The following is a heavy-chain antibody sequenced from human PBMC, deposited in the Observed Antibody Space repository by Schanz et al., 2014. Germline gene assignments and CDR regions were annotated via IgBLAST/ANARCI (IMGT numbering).Heavy chain of an antibody. V-gene: IGHV1-18*01. D-gene: IGHD6-19*01. CDR1: GYTFTSYG. CDR2: ISAYNGNT. J-gene: IGHJ4*02. CDR3: ARGGYSSGWYDRDIAHFDY. Sequence: QVQLVQSGAEVKKPGASVKVSCKASGYTFTSYGINWVRQAPGQGLEWMGWISAYNGNTNYAQKFQGRVTMTRNTSISTAYMELSSLRSEDTAVYYCARGGYSSGWYDRDIAHFDYWGQGTLVTVSS.